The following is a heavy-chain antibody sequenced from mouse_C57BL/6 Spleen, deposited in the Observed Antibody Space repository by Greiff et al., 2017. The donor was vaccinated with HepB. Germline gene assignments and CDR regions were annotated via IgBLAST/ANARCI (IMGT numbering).Heavy chain of an antibody. CDR2: INPYNGDT. J-gene: IGHJ1*03. D-gene: IGHD1-1*01. Sequence: EVQLQQSGPELVKPGDSVKISCKASGYSFTGYFMNWVMQSHGKSLEWIGRINPYNGDTFYNQKFKGKATLTVDKSSSTAHMELQSLTSEDSAVYYCARGNYEGYFDVWGTGTTVTVSS. V-gene: IGHV1-20*01. CDR3: ARGNYEGYFDV. CDR1: GYSFTGYF.